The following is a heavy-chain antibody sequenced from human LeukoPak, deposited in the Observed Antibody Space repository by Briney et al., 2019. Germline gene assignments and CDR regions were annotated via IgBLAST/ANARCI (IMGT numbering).Heavy chain of an antibody. CDR1: NYSISSGYY. Sequence: SETLSLTCAVSNYSISSGYYWGWIRQPPGKGLEWIVSIYRRGNTYYNPSLKSRVTISVDTSKNQFSLKLSSVTAADTAVYYCARIRMITFGGVIVRTYYFDYWGQGTLVIVSS. V-gene: IGHV4-38-2*01. J-gene: IGHJ4*02. CDR2: IYRRGNT. CDR3: ARIRMITFGGVIVRTYYFDY. D-gene: IGHD3-16*02.